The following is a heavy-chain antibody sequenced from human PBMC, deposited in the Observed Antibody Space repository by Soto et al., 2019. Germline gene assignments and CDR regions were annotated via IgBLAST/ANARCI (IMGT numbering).Heavy chain of an antibody. Sequence: GSLRLSCAASGFTFSSYAMSWVRQAPGKGLEWVSAISGSSSYTYYADSVKGRFTISRDNAKNTLYLQMNSLRAEDTAVYYCARDQGFAGMDVWGQGTTVTVSS. V-gene: IGHV3-21*01. CDR3: ARDQGFAGMDV. CDR2: ISGSSSYT. D-gene: IGHD3-16*01. CDR1: GFTFSSYA. J-gene: IGHJ6*02.